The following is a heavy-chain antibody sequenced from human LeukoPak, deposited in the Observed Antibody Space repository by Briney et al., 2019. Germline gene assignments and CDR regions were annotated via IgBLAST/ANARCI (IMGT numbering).Heavy chain of an antibody. CDR3: AAVLFGYGPGDY. V-gene: IGHV1-58*02. CDR2: MVVGSGNT. J-gene: IGHJ4*02. D-gene: IGHD3-10*02. CDR1: GFTFTSSA. Sequence: SVTVSCKASGFTFTSSAMQWVRQARGQGLEWIGWMVVGSGNTNYAQKFQERVTITRDMSTSTAYMELSSLRSEDTAVYYCAAVLFGYGPGDYWGQGTLVTVSS.